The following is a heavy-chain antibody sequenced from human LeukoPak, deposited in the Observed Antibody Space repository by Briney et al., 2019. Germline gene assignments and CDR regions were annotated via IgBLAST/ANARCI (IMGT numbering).Heavy chain of an antibody. CDR2: INEDGSTI. V-gene: IGHV3-7*05. D-gene: IGHD3-10*01. CDR3: ARWSHVSGRWFLDN. CDR1: GFRLDNYW. Sequence: PGGSLRLSCEASGFRLDNYWMTWFRQAPGKGLEWVADINEDGSTIYSLDSVKGRFTISRDNAKNSLSLQLNTLRAEDTAVYYCARWSHVSGRWFLDNWGRGTLVSVSS. J-gene: IGHJ4*02.